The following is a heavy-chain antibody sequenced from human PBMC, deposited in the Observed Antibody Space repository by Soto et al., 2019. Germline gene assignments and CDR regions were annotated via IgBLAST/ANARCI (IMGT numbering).Heavy chain of an antibody. Sequence: SETLSLTCTVSGASVRDQYWTWVRQPPGKRLEFIGYIFSVVRTKYNPSLESRVTISVDTSKNQFSLRLTSVAATDTAVYYCARTLDYGHMDVWGKGTTVTVSS. D-gene: IGHD3-16*01. CDR1: GASVRDQY. CDR2: IFSVVRT. V-gene: IGHV4-59*02. CDR3: ARTLDYGHMDV. J-gene: IGHJ6*03.